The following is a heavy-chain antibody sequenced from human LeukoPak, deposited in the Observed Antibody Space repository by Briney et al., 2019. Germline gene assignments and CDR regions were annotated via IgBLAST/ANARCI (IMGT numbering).Heavy chain of an antibody. CDR3: AESIAARPNAFDI. Sequence: GSLRLSCAASGFTFSDYYMSWIRQPPGKGLEWIGSIYYSGSTYYNPSLKSRVTISVDTSKNQFSLKLSSVTAADTAVYYCAESIAARPNAFDIWGQGTMVTVSS. D-gene: IGHD6-6*01. CDR1: GFTFSDYY. J-gene: IGHJ3*02. V-gene: IGHV4-59*05. CDR2: IYYSGST.